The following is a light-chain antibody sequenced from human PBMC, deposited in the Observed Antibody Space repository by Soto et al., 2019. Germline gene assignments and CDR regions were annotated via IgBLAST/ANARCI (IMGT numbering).Light chain of an antibody. CDR1: SSDVGGYNY. J-gene: IGLJ1*01. CDR3: SSYTSSSTLV. V-gene: IGLV2-14*01. Sequence: QSVLTQPASVSGSPGQSITISCTGTSSDVGGYNYVSWYQQHPGKAPKLMIYEVSNRPSGVSNRFSGSNSGNTASLTISGLQAEDEADYYCSSYTSSSTLVFGTGTKGTVL. CDR2: EVS.